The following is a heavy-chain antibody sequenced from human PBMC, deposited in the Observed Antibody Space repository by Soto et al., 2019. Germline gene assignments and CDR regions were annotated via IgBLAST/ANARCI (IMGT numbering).Heavy chain of an antibody. CDR3: ARSWKEYLDY. J-gene: IGHJ4*02. Sequence: EVQLVESGGGLVQPGGSLRLSCAAFTSSFSTYEMTWVRQAPGKGLEWVSYIPSSGGTIHYADSVKGRFTISSDNAKKSLYLEMSSLRAEDTAVYYCARSWKEYLDYWGQGTLVTVSS. CDR2: IPSSGGTI. D-gene: IGHD1-1*01. CDR1: TSSFSTYE. V-gene: IGHV3-48*03.